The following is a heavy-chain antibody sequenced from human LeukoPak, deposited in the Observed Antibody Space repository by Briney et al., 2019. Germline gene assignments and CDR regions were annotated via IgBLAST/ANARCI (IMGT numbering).Heavy chain of an antibody. CDR3: ARVGGGHYYGMDV. V-gene: IGHV3-30-3*01. CDR2: ISYDGSNK. D-gene: IGHD1-26*01. Sequence: GGSLRLSCAASGFTFSSYAMHWVRQAPGKGLEWVAVISYDGSNKYYADSVKGRFTISRDNSKNTLYLQMNSRRAENTAVYYCARVGGGHYYGMDVWGQGTTVTVSS. J-gene: IGHJ6*02. CDR1: GFTFSSYA.